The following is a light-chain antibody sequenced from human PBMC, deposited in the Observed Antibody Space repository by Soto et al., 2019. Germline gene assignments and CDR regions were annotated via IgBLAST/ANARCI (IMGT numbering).Light chain of an antibody. CDR2: DDK. J-gene: IGLJ2*01. Sequence: SYELTQPPSVSVAPGQTAIITCGGDNLQTKNVHWYQQRPGQAPVLVIYDDKKRPSGIPERFSGSSSGNLATLTLIRVESRDEADYYCQVWDTNSGAVLGGGTKLTVL. CDR3: QVWDTNSGAV. CDR1: NLQTKN. V-gene: IGLV3-21*02.